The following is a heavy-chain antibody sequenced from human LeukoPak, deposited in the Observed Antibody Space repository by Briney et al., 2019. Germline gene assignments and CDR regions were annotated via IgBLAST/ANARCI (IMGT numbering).Heavy chain of an antibody. CDR3: ARGSLVYYDSSGYPPH. D-gene: IGHD3-22*01. CDR2: INPNSGGT. J-gene: IGHJ4*02. CDR1: GYTFTGYY. V-gene: IGHV1-2*02. Sequence: GASVKVSFKASGYTFTGYYMHWVRQAPGQGLEWMGWINPNSGGTNYAQKFQGRVTMTRDTSISTAYMELSRLRSDDTAVYYCARGSLVYYDSSGYPPHWGQGTLVTVSS.